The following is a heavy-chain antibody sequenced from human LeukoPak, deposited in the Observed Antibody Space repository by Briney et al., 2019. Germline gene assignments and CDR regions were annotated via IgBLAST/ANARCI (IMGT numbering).Heavy chain of an antibody. V-gene: IGHV3-23*01. CDR2: ISNGGYYT. CDR1: AFTFSNYG. CDR3: AKGDASGSYVPFDY. D-gene: IGHD3-10*01. J-gene: IGHJ4*02. Sequence: GGSLRLSCAASAFTFSNYGMSWVRQAPGKGLEWVSAISNGGYYTHYADSVKGRFTISRDNSKNTLYLQMNSLRAEDTAVYYCAKGDASGSYVPFDYWGQGTLVTVSS.